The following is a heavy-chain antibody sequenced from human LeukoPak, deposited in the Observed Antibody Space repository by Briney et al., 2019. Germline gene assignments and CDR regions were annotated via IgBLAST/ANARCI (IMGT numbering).Heavy chain of an antibody. V-gene: IGHV3-53*01. Sequence: PGGSLRLSCAASGFTVSRNYMSWVRQAPGKGLEWLSDIYSGGSTYYADSVKGRFTISRDNSKNTLYLQMNSLTAEDTAVYYCARVGVVPAAIPDGFDIWGQGTMVTVSS. D-gene: IGHD2-2*01. CDR2: IYSGGST. CDR1: GFTVSRNY. CDR3: ARVGVVPAAIPDGFDI. J-gene: IGHJ3*02.